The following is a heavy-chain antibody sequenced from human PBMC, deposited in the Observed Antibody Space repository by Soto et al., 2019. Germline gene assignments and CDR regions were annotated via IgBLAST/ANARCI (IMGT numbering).Heavy chain of an antibody. Sequence: QVQLQQWGAGLLKPSETLSLTCAVYGGSFSGYYWSWIRQPPGKGLEWIGEINHSGSTNYNASLKSRVTISVDTSKNQCSLKLSSVTAADTAVYYCARGRGWLRQKGWFDPWGQGTLVTVS. CDR1: GGSFSGYY. CDR3: ARGRGWLRQKGWFDP. V-gene: IGHV4-34*01. J-gene: IGHJ5*02. CDR2: INHSGST. D-gene: IGHD5-12*01.